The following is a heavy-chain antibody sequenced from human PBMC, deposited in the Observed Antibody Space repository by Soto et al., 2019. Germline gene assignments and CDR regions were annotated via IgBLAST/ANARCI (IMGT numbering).Heavy chain of an antibody. CDR2: INHSGST. CDR1: GGSFSGYY. J-gene: IGHJ5*02. CDR3: ARSLTTPNRIPQKYNWFDP. D-gene: IGHD4-17*01. V-gene: IGHV4-34*01. Sequence: SETLSLTCAVYGGSFSGYYWSWIRQPPGKGLEWIGEINHSGSTNYNPSLKSRVTISVDTSKNQFSLKLSSVTAADTAVYYCARSLTTPNRIPQKYNWFDPWGQGTLVTVSS.